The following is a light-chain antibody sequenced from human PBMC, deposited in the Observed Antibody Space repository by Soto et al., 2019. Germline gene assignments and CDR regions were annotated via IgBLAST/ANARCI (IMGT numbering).Light chain of an antibody. CDR3: MQGTHWPPT. V-gene: IGKV2-30*01. CDR2: KVS. J-gene: IGKJ5*01. Sequence: DVVMTQSPLSLPVTLGQPASISCRSSQSLVNTDGNTYLNWFQQRPGQSPRRLIYKVSDRDSGVPDRFSGSGSGTDFTLKISRGEAEDGGVYYCMQGTHWPPTFGQGTRLEIK. CDR1: QSLVNTDGNTY.